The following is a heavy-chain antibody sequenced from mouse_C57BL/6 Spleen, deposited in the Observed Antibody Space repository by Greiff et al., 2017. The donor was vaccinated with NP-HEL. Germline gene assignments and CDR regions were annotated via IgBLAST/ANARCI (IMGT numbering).Heavy chain of an antibody. Sequence: LQLVESGPGLVQPSQSLSITCTVSGFSLTSSGVHWVRQSPGKGLEWMGVIWRGGSTDYNAAFISRLSISKDNSKSQVFLKMNSLQADDTAIYYCARNWVYAMDYWGQGTSVTVSS. CDR2: IWRGGST. V-gene: IGHV2-2*01. D-gene: IGHD4-1*01. CDR1: GFSLTSSG. J-gene: IGHJ4*01. CDR3: ARNWVYAMDY.